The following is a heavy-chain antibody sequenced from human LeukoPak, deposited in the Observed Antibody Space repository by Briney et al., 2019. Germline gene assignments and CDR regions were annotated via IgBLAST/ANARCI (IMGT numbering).Heavy chain of an antibody. CDR3: ARGPGIAAAGIFDY. Sequence: ASVKVSCKASGYTFTSYAMHWVRQAPGQRLEWMGWINAGNGNTKYSQEFQGRVTITRDTSASTAYMELSSLRSEDMAVYYCARGPGIAAAGIFDYWGQGTLVTVSS. V-gene: IGHV1-3*03. J-gene: IGHJ4*02. CDR1: GYTFTSYA. CDR2: INAGNGNT. D-gene: IGHD6-13*01.